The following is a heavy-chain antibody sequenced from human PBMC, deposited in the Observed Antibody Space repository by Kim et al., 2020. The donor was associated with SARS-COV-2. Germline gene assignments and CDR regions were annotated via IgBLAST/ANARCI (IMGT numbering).Heavy chain of an antibody. J-gene: IGHJ4*02. V-gene: IGHV3-7*03. Sequence: YYVDLVRGRFTISRDNAKNSLSLQLNSLRAEDTAVYYCARCNFATPGDDYWGQGTLVTVSS. D-gene: IGHD2-21*02. CDR3: ARCNFATPGDDY.